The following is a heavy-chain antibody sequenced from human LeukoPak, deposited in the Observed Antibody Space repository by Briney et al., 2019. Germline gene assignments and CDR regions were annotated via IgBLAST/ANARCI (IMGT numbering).Heavy chain of an antibody. J-gene: IGHJ3*02. CDR1: GGSISSGGYY. V-gene: IGHV4-31*03. CDR3: ARVGYSYGYSSNAFDI. D-gene: IGHD5-18*01. CDR2: IYYSGST. Sequence: SETLSLTCTVSGGSISSGGYYWSWIRQHPGKGLEWIGYIYYSGSTYYNPSLKSRVTISVDTSKNQFSLKLSSVTAADTAVYYCARVGYSYGYSSNAFDIWGQGTMVTVSS.